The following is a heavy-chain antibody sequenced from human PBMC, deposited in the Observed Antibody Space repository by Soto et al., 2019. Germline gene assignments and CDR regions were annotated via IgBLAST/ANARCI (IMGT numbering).Heavy chain of an antibody. Sequence: ASVKVSCKVSGYTLTELSMHWVRQAPGKGLEWMGGFDPEDGETIYAQKFQGRVTMTEDTSTDTAYMELSSLRSEDTAVYYCATGPLLRFLEWLGFMDVWGQGTTVTVS. V-gene: IGHV1-24*01. CDR1: GYTLTELS. J-gene: IGHJ6*02. CDR3: ATGPLLRFLEWLGFMDV. CDR2: FDPEDGET. D-gene: IGHD3-3*01.